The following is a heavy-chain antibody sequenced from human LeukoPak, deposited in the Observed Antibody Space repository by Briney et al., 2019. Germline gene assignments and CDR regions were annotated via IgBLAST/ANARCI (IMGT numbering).Heavy chain of an antibody. V-gene: IGHV4-34*01. CDR1: GGSFSGYY. Sequence: NPSETLSLTCAVYGGSFSGYYCSWIRQPPGKGLEWIGEINHSGSTNYNPSLKSRVTISVDTSKNQFSLKLSSVTAADTAVYYCARGTIVTTFGWFDPWGQGTLVTVSS. D-gene: IGHD4-11*01. J-gene: IGHJ5*02. CDR3: ARGTIVTTFGWFDP. CDR2: INHSGST.